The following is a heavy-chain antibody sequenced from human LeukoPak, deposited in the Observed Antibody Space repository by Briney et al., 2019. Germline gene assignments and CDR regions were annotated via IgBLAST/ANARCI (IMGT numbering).Heavy chain of an antibody. CDR1: GGSFSGYY. D-gene: IGHD6-19*01. Sequence: SETLSLTCAVYGGSFSGYYWSWIRQPPGKGLEWIGEINHSGSTNYNPSLKSRVTISVDTSKNQFTLKLSSVTAADTAVYYCARPIRAAGSDAFDIWGQGTMVTVSS. V-gene: IGHV4-34*01. CDR2: INHSGST. J-gene: IGHJ3*02. CDR3: ARPIRAAGSDAFDI.